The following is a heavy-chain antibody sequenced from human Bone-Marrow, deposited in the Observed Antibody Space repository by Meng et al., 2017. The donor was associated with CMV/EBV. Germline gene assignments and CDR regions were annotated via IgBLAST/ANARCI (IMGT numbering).Heavy chain of an antibody. V-gene: IGHV3-30-3*01. J-gene: IGHJ6*02. D-gene: IGHD3-3*01. Sequence: GGSLRLSCAASGFTFSSYAMHWVRQAPGKGLEWVAVISYDGSNKYYADSVKGRFTISRDNSKNTLYLQMNSLRAEDTAVYYCARDISDLFWSGSLYYYYGMDVWGQGPTVTVSS. CDR1: GFTFSSYA. CDR3: ARDISDLFWSGSLYYYYGMDV. CDR2: ISYDGSNK.